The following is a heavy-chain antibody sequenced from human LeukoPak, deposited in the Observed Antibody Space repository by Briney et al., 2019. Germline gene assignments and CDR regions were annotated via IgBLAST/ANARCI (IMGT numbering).Heavy chain of an antibody. CDR1: GGSFSGYY. D-gene: IGHD3-10*01. V-gene: IGHV4-34*01. Sequence: PSETLSLTCAVYGGSFSGYYWSWIRQPPGKGLEWIGEINHSGSTNYNPSLKSRVTISVDTSKNQFSLKLSSVTAADTAVYYCARGRFTMVRGVITRWFDPWGQGTLVTVSS. CDR3: ARGRFTMVRGVITRWFDP. J-gene: IGHJ5*02. CDR2: INHSGST.